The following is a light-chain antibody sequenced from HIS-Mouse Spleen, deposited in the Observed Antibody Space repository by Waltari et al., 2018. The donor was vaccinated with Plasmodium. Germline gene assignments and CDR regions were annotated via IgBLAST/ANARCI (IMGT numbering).Light chain of an antibody. J-gene: IGLJ3*02. CDR1: RRDVGRSNP. CDR3: CSYAGSSTNWV. Sequence: QSALTQPASVSGSPGQSITTSCTGSRRDVGRSNPVSSYQHHPGKAPKLMIYEGSKRPSGVSNRFSGSKSGNTASLTISGRQAEDEADYYCCSYAGSSTNWVFGGGTKLTVL. V-gene: IGLV2-23*01. CDR2: EGS.